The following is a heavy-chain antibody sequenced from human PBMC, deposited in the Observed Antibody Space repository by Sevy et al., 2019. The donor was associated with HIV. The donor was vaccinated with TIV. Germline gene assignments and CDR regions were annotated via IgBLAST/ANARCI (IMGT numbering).Heavy chain of an antibody. CDR2: IYYSGGT. V-gene: IGHV4-39*01. Sequence: SETLSLTCTVSGGSISSSSYYWGWIRQPPGKGLEWIGSIYYSGGTYYNPSLKSRVTISVDTSKNQFSLKLSSVTAADTAVYYCARHNHQLSGYYYGMDVWGQGTTVTVSS. J-gene: IGHJ6*02. CDR3: ARHNHQLSGYYYGMDV. CDR1: GGSISSSSYY. D-gene: IGHD2-2*01.